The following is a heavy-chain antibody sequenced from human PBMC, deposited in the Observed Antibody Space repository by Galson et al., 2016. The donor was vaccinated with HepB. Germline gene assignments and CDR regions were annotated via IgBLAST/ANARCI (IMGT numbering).Heavy chain of an antibody. V-gene: IGHV4-31*03. CDR2: ISHSGSA. D-gene: IGHD6-13*01. Sequence: TLSLTCTVSDDTISITGYFWSWIRQHPGRGLEWIGYISHSGSAYFNPSLKRRVTISVDTSKNQFPLDLPSVTAADTAVYFFARYGSWTCFDLWSQGTLVTVSS. CDR1: DDTISITGYF. CDR3: ARYGSWTCFDL. J-gene: IGHJ5*02.